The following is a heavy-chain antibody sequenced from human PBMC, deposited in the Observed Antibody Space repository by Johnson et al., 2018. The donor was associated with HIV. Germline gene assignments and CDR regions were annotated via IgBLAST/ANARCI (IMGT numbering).Heavy chain of an antibody. Sequence: VQLLESGGGLVQPGGSLRLSCAASGFTFSSYDMHWVRQATGKGLEWVSAIGTAGDTYYPGSVKGRFTISRDNSKNTVFLQMNSLRAEDTAGYFCARIMVAVITEVGAFDIWGQGTMVSVSS. CDR2: IGTAGDT. J-gene: IGHJ3*02. CDR1: GFTFSSYD. CDR3: ARIMVAVITEVGAFDI. V-gene: IGHV3-13*01. D-gene: IGHD3-22*01.